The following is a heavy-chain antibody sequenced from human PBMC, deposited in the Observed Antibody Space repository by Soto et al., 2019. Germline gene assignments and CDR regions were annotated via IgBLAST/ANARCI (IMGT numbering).Heavy chain of an antibody. CDR3: ARDTAMALPDA. CDR1: GYTFTSYA. J-gene: IGHJ4*02. V-gene: IGHV1-18*01. D-gene: IGHD5-18*01. CDR2: INPYNGNT. Sequence: QVQLVQSGTEVKKPGASVKVSCKASGYTFTSYAISWVRQAPGQGLEWMGWINPYNGNTNYAQKLQGRVTMTTDTATSTAHMELRRLRSDDTAVYYCARDTAMALPDAWGQGTLVTVAS.